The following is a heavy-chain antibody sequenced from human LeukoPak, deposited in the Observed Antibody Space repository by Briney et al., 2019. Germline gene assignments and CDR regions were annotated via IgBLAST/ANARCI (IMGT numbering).Heavy chain of an antibody. CDR1: GYTFTAYY. D-gene: IGHD3-9*01. CDR2: INPNSGDT. Sequence: GASVKVSCKASGYTFTAYYIHWVRQAPGQGLEWMAWINPNSGDTNYAQKFLGRVTVTSDTSISTAYMELSRLTPDDTAVYYCARDLTGLDVDDYWGQGTLVTVSS. CDR3: ARDLTGLDVDDY. J-gene: IGHJ4*02. V-gene: IGHV1-2*02.